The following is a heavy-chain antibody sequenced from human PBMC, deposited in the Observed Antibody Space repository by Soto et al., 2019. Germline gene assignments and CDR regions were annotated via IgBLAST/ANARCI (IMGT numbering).Heavy chain of an antibody. CDR2: ISGSGGST. V-gene: IGHV3-23*01. CDR3: AKDVLRYYDSSGYHNGAFDI. CDR1: GFTFSSYA. Sequence: QPGGSLRLSCAASGFTFSSYAMSWVRQAPGKGLEWVSAISGSGGSTYYADSVKGRFTISRDNSKNTLYPQMNSLRAEDTAVYYCAKDVLRYYDSSGYHNGAFDIWGQGTMVTVSS. J-gene: IGHJ3*02. D-gene: IGHD3-22*01.